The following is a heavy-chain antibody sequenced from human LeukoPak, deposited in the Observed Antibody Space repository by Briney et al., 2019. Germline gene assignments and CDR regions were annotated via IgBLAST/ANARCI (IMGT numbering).Heavy chain of an antibody. Sequence: GGSLRLSCAASGFTFSSYSINWVRQAPGKGLEWVSSISSSSGYIYYADSVKGRFTISRDNAKNSLYLQMNSLRAEDTAVYYCARDRKQQLAPYYYYGMDVWGQGATVTVSS. D-gene: IGHD6-13*01. CDR1: GFTFSSYS. CDR2: ISSSSGYI. J-gene: IGHJ6*02. CDR3: ARDRKQQLAPYYYYGMDV. V-gene: IGHV3-21*01.